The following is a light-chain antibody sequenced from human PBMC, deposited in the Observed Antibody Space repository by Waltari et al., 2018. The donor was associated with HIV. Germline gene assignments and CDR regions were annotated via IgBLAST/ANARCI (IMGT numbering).Light chain of an antibody. Sequence: QLVLTQSPSASASLGASVKLTCTLTSGHSHYTIACHQQQPEKGPRYFMNLNSDGSHNKGDGIPDRFSGSSSGAERYLTISSLQSEDEADYYCQTWGTGTWVFGGGTKLTVL. CDR3: QTWGTGTWV. J-gene: IGLJ3*02. V-gene: IGLV4-69*01. CDR2: LNSDGSH. CDR1: SGHSHYT.